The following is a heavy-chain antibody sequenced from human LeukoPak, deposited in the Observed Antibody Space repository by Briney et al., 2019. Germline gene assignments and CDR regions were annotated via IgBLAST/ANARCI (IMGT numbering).Heavy chain of an antibody. V-gene: IGHV4-34*01. CDR2: INHSGST. CDR3: ARSPFWAPAHNWFDP. CDR1: GGSFSGYY. Sequence: SETLSLTCAVYGGSFSGYYWSWISQPPGKGLEWIGEINHSGSTNYNPSLKSRVTISVDTSKNQFSLKLSSVTAADTAVYYCARSPFWAPAHNWFDPWGQGTLVTVSS. J-gene: IGHJ5*02. D-gene: IGHD3-16*01.